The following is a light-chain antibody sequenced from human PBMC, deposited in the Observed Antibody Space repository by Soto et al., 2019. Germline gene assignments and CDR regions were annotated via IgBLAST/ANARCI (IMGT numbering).Light chain of an antibody. CDR3: GTWESYLSVGV. CDR2: YND. V-gene: IGLV1-51*01. CDR1: GSNIGSNS. J-gene: IGLJ2*01. Sequence: QSVLTQPPSVSAAPGQTVTISCSGGGSNIGSNSVSWYQQVPGTAPKLLLYYNDKRPSGIPDRFSGSKSGTSATLGITGLQTADEADYYCGTWESYLSVGVFGGGTKLTVL.